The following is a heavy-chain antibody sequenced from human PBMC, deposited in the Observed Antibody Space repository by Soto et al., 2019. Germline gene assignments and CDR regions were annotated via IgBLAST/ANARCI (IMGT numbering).Heavy chain of an antibody. D-gene: IGHD4-17*01. Sequence: QVQLQESGPGLVKPSETLSLTCTVSGGSISSYYWSWIRQPPGKGLEWIGYIYYSGSTNYNPSLKSRVTISVDTSKNQFSLKLSSVTAADTAVYYCARDARYDYGINWFDPWGQGTLVTVSS. J-gene: IGHJ5*02. CDR3: ARDARYDYGINWFDP. CDR2: IYYSGST. CDR1: GGSISSYY. V-gene: IGHV4-59*01.